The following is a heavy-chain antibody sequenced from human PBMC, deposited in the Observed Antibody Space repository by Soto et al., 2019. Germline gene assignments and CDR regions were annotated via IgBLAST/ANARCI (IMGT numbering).Heavy chain of an antibody. Sequence: ASVKVSCKASGYTFTSYAMHWVRQAPGQRLEWMGWINAGNGNTKYSQKFQGRVTITRDTSASTAYMELSSLRSEDTAVYYCAAKDDYNNYGWFDPWGQGTLVTVSS. CDR3: AAKDDYNNYGWFDP. J-gene: IGHJ5*02. V-gene: IGHV1-3*01. CDR1: GYTFTSYA. D-gene: IGHD4-4*01. CDR2: INAGNGNT.